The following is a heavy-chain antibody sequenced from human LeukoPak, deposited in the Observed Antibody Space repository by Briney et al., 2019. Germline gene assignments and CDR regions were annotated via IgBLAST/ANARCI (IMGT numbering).Heavy chain of an antibody. J-gene: IGHJ4*02. D-gene: IGHD3-10*01. CDR3: ARGGGNFDY. CDR1: GDSISEYY. V-gene: IGHV4-59*12. Sequence: SETLSLTCTVSGDSISEYYWSWIRQPPGKGLEWIGEAYYSGSTHYNPSLKSRVTISVDTSKNQFSLRLRSVSAADTAVYYCARGGGNFDYWGQGTLVTVSS. CDR2: AYYSGST.